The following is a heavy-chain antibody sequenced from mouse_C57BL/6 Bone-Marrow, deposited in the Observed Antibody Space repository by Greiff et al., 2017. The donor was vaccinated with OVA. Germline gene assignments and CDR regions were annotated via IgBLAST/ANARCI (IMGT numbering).Heavy chain of an antibody. CDR1: GFTFRSYA. Sequence: EVKVVESGAGLVKPGGSLKLSCAASGFTFRSYAMSWVRQTPEKRLEWVAYISSGGDYIYYADTVKGRFTISRDNARNTLYLQMSSLKSEDTAMYYCTRDLYYYGSPYYAMDYWGQGTSVTVSS. CDR2: ISSGGDYI. D-gene: IGHD1-1*01. CDR3: TRDLYYYGSPYYAMDY. V-gene: IGHV5-9-1*02. J-gene: IGHJ4*01.